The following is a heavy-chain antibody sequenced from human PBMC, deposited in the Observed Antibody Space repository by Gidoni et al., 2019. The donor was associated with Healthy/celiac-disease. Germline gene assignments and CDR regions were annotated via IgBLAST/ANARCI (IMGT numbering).Heavy chain of an antibody. V-gene: IGHV4-4*02. J-gene: IGHJ3*02. CDR2: IYHSGST. Sequence: QVQLQESGPGLVKPSGTLSLTCAVSGGSIRSSNWWSWVRQPPGKGLEWIGEIYHSGSTNYNPSLKSRVTISVDKSKNQFSLKLSSVTAADTAVYYCASEFRRLEVRGNDVAFDIWGQGTMVTVSS. CDR1: GGSIRSSNW. CDR3: ASEFRRLEVRGNDVAFDI. D-gene: IGHD3-10*01.